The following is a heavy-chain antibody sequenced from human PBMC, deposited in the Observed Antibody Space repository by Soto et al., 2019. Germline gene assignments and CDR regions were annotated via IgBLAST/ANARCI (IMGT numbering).Heavy chain of an antibody. Sequence: QVQLVQSGAEMRKPGSSVTVSCTSSGGTFSNYAISWVRQASGQGLEWLGGVIPAFNSAQYAPKFQGRVAITADTSTSTAYMELSSLTSEDTAVYYCGRRANRGMDVWGQGTRVIVSS. J-gene: IGHJ6*02. CDR2: VIPAFNSA. V-gene: IGHV1-69*06. D-gene: IGHD2-8*01. CDR1: GGTFSNYA. CDR3: GRRANRGMDV.